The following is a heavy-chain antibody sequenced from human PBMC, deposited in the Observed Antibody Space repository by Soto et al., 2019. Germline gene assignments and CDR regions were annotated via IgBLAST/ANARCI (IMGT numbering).Heavy chain of an antibody. V-gene: IGHV1-3*01. CDR1: GYTFSNHA. Sequence: GASVKVSCKASGYTFSNHAMHWVRQAPGQGLEWMGWISAGNGDTKYSQKFQDRVTITRDTSASTAYMELSSLRSEDTAVYYCARAFEYYDILTGYYPDTFDIWGQGTMVNVSS. CDR2: ISAGNGDT. CDR3: ARAFEYYDILTGYYPDTFDI. D-gene: IGHD3-9*01. J-gene: IGHJ3*02.